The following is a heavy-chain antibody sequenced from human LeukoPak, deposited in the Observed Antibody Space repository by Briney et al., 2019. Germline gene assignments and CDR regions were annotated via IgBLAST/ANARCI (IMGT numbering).Heavy chain of an antibody. CDR1: GGPISSSSYY. V-gene: IGHV4-39*01. CDR2: IYNSGST. CDR3: ERHNLGSSSWGQGKWFDP. Sequence: SETLSLTCTVYGGPISSSSYYWGWCRQPPGKGLEWTGSIYNSGSTYDTPYPQSRVAISVETSKNQFSLKLSSVSAADTAVYSCERHNLGSSSWGQGKWFDPWGQGTLVTVSS. D-gene: IGHD6-13*01. J-gene: IGHJ5*02.